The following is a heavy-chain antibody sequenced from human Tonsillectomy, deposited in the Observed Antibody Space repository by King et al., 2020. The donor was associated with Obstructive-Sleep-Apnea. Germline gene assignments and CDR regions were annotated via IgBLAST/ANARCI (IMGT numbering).Heavy chain of an antibody. V-gene: IGHV4-31*03. D-gene: IGHD3-10*01. CDR3: ARAPMVRGIIRWFDP. CDR2: IYYSGST. Sequence: QLQESGPGLVKPSQTLSLTCIVSGSSISSGDYYWSWIRQHPGKGLEWIGYIYYSGSTNYNPSLKSRLTISVDTSKNQFSLKLSSVTAADTAVYYCARAPMVRGIIRWFDPWGQGTLVTVSS. J-gene: IGHJ5*02. CDR1: GSSISSGDYY.